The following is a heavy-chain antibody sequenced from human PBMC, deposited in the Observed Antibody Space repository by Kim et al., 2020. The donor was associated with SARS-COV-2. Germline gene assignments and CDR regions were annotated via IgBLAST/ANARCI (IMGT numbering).Heavy chain of an antibody. CDR3: AKDLGVLWFGEPGVMDV. D-gene: IGHD3-10*01. Sequence: GGSLRLSCAASGFTFSSYGMHWVRQAPGKRLEWVAVIWYDGSNKYYADSVKGRFTISRDNSKNTLYLQMNSLRAEDTAVYYCAKDLGVLWFGEPGVMDVWGQGTTVTVSS. V-gene: IGHV3-33*06. CDR1: GFTFSSYG. CDR2: IWYDGSNK. J-gene: IGHJ6*02.